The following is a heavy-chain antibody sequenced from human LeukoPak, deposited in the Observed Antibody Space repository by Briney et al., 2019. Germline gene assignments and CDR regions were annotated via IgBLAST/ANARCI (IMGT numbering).Heavy chain of an antibody. Sequence: GGSLRLSCAVSGFTFTDYWMNWVRQAPGKGPEWVASIRQDGGEKSYLDSVKGRFTISRDNTKNSLYLQINSLRAEDTAVYYCARDGTAAGLYFDLWGQGTLVTVSS. CDR2: IRQDGGEK. CDR1: GFTFTDYW. V-gene: IGHV3-7*01. J-gene: IGHJ4*01. CDR3: ARDGTAAGLYFDL. D-gene: IGHD6-13*01.